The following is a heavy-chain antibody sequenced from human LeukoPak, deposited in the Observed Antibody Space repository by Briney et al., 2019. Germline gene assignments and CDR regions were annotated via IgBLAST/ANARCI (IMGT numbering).Heavy chain of an antibody. D-gene: IGHD3-22*01. CDR1: GFTFSSYA. V-gene: IGHV3-23*01. Sequence: GGSLRLSCAASGFTFSSYAMSWVRQAPGKGLEWVSAISGSGGSAYYADSVKGRFTISRDNSKNTLYLQMNSLRAEDTAVYYCAKDLAYYYDSSGFDYWGQGTLVTVSS. J-gene: IGHJ4*02. CDR3: AKDLAYYYDSSGFDY. CDR2: ISGSGGSA.